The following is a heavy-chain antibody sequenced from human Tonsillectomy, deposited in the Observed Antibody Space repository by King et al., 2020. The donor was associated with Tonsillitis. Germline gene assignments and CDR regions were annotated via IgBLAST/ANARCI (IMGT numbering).Heavy chain of an antibody. J-gene: IGHJ6*02. Sequence: VQLVESGGGLIQPGGSLRLSCAASGFAVSSNYMSWVRQAPGKGLEWVSVIYSGGTTYYADSVRGRFTISRDNSKNTPYLQMNSLRAEDTAVYYCARDSMLAYYGMDVWGQGTTVTVSS. CDR2: IYSGGTT. D-gene: IGHD2-15*01. CDR3: ARDSMLAYYGMDV. CDR1: GFAVSSNY. V-gene: IGHV3-53*01.